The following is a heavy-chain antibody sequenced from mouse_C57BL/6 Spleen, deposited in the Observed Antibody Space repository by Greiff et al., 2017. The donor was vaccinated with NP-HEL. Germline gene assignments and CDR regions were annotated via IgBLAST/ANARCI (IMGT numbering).Heavy chain of an antibody. CDR1: GYAFSSSW. V-gene: IGHV1-82*01. CDR3: AREYYYAMDY. J-gene: IGHJ4*01. CDR2: IYPGDGDT. Sequence: VQLQQSGPELVKPGASVKISCKASGYAFSSSWMNWVKQRPGKGLEWIGRIYPGDGDTNYNGKFKGKATLTADKSSSTAYMQLSSLTSEDSAVYFCAREYYYAMDYWGQGTSVTVSS.